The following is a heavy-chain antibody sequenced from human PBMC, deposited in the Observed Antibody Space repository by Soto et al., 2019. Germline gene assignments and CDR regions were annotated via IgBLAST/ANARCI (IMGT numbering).Heavy chain of an antibody. CDR2: IYPGDSDI. J-gene: IGHJ3*02. Sequence: GGSLKISCKGSGYSFPSYWIVWVRQMPGKGLDWMGIIYPGDSDIRYSPSFQGQVTISADKSISTAYLQWSSLKASDTAMYYCATYPWGYNYDNRTPEACDIWGQGTMVIVS. D-gene: IGHD3-22*01. CDR1: GYSFPSYW. V-gene: IGHV5-51*01. CDR3: ATYPWGYNYDNRTPEACDI.